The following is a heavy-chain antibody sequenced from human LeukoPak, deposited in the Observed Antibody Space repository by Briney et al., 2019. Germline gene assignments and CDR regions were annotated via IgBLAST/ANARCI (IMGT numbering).Heavy chain of an antibody. CDR3: ARVLSSGWYNWFDP. CDR2: IIPILGIA. J-gene: IGHJ5*02. Sequence: SVKVSCKASGGTFSSYAISWVRQAPGQGLEWMGRIIPILGIANYAQKFQGRVTITADKSTSTAYMELSSLRSEDTVVYYCARVLSSGWYNWFDPWGQGTLVTVSS. CDR1: GGTFSSYA. V-gene: IGHV1-69*04. D-gene: IGHD6-19*01.